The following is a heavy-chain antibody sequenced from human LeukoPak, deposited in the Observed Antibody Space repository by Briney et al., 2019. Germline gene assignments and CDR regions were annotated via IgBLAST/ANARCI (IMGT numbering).Heavy chain of an antibody. D-gene: IGHD2-2*01. V-gene: IGHV5-51*01. CDR3: ARGYCSSTSCRYHLLWYYDL. J-gene: IGHJ2*01. CDR1: GYRFTSYW. Sequence: GGSLKISCKGSGYRFTSYWIGWVRQMPGKGLGWMGIILPGDSDTRYSPSFQGQVTNSADKYISTAYLQWSSLKASDTAMYYGARGYCSSTSCRYHLLWYYDLWGRGTLATVSS. CDR2: ILPGDSDT.